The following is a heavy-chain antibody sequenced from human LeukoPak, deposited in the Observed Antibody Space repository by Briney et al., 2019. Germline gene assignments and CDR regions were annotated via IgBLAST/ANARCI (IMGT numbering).Heavy chain of an antibody. CDR2: IYDSGST. D-gene: IGHD3-22*01. CDR1: GGSVSGYY. J-gene: IGHJ4*02. Sequence: SETLSLTCSVSGGSVSGYYWSWIRQPPGEGLEWIGYIYDSGSTNYNPSLKSRVTISLDTSKNQFSLKLSSVTAADTAVFYCARVSYYYYSSGYYMYYFDYWGQGTLVTVSS. CDR3: ARVSYYYYSSGYYMYYFDY. V-gene: IGHV4-59*02.